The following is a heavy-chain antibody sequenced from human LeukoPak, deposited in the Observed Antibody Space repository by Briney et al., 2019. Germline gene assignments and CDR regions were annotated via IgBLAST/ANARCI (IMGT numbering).Heavy chain of an antibody. J-gene: IGHJ4*02. D-gene: IGHD5-12*01. CDR2: INPNSGGT. Sequence: ASVKVSCKASGYTFTVYYMHWVRQAPGQGLEWMGWINPNSGGTNYAQKFQGRVTMTRDTSISTAYMELSRLRSDDTAVYYCARSGYSGYDPRRYFDYWGQGTLVTVSS. CDR3: ARSGYSGYDPRRYFDY. V-gene: IGHV1-2*02. CDR1: GYTFTVYY.